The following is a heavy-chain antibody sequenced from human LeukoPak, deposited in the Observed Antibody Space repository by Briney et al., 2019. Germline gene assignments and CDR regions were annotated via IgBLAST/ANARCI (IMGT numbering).Heavy chain of an antibody. Sequence: SEALTLTCTVSGGFISSYYWSWIRQPAGKGLEWIGRIYTSGSTNYNPSLKSRVTMSVDTSKSQFSLKLSSVTAADTAGYYCARDDDILDYWGQGTLVTVSS. CDR1: GGFISSYY. CDR3: ARDDDILDY. J-gene: IGHJ4*02. CDR2: IYTSGST. V-gene: IGHV4-4*07. D-gene: IGHD3-9*01.